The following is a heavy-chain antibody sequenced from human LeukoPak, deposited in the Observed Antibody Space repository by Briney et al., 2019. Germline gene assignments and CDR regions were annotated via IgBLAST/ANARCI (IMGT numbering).Heavy chain of an antibody. Sequence: GGSLRLSCAASGFTFSSYAMSWVRQAPGKGLEWVSAISGSGGSTSYADSVKGRFTISRDNSKNTLYLQMNSLRAEDTAVYYCAKGGSDSPVDNWFDPWGQGTLVTVSS. CDR3: AKGGSDSPVDNWFDP. V-gene: IGHV3-23*01. CDR1: GFTFSSYA. J-gene: IGHJ5*02. D-gene: IGHD3-22*01. CDR2: ISGSGGST.